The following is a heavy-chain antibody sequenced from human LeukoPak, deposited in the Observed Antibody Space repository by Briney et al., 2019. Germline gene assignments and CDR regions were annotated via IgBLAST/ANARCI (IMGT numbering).Heavy chain of an antibody. D-gene: IGHD1-26*01. J-gene: IGHJ6*02. CDR3: ARDEVGVLVGATRSGMDV. Sequence: SVNVSCKASGGTFSSYAISGVRQAPGQGLEWMGRIIPILGIANYAQKFQGRVTITADKSTSTAYMELSSLRSEDTAVYYCARDEVGVLVGATRSGMDVWGQGTTVTVSS. CDR2: IIPILGIA. V-gene: IGHV1-69*04. CDR1: GGTFSSYA.